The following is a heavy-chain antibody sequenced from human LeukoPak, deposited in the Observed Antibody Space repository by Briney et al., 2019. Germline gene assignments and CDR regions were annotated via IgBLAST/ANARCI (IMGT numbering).Heavy chain of an antibody. V-gene: IGHV1-2*04. Sequence: GASVKVSCKASGYTFTGYYMHWVRQAPGQGLEWMGWINPNSGGTNYAQKFQGWVTMTRDTSISTAYMELSRLRSDDTAVYYCARSVMITFGGVIVIPDYWGQGTLVTVSS. CDR2: INPNSGGT. D-gene: IGHD3-16*02. J-gene: IGHJ4*02. CDR3: ARSVMITFGGVIVIPDY. CDR1: GYTFTGYY.